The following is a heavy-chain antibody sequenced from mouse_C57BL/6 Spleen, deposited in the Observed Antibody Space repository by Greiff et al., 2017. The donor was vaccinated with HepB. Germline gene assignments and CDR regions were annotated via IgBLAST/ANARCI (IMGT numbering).Heavy chain of an antibody. V-gene: IGHV3-6*01. Sequence: EVQVVESGPGLVKPSQSLSLTCSVTGSSITSGYYWNWIRQFPGNKLEWMGYISYDGSNNYNPSLKNRISITRDPSTNQFFLKLNSVTTEDTATYYCAREAYKGAMDYWGQGTSVTVSS. CDR3: AREAYKGAMDY. CDR2: ISYDGSN. CDR1: GSSITSGYY. D-gene: IGHD6-5*01. J-gene: IGHJ4*01.